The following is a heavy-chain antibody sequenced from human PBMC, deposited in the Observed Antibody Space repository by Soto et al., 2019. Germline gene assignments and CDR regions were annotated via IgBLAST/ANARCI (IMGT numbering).Heavy chain of an antibody. V-gene: IGHV3-9*01. D-gene: IGHD6-6*01. CDR2: ISWNSGSI. J-gene: IGHJ5*02. CDR1: GFTFDDYA. CDR3: ERESSIAATVQKWFDP. Sequence: GGSLRLSCAASGFTFDDYAMHWVRQAPGKGLEWVSGISWNSGSIGYADSVKGRFTISRDNAKNSLYLQMNSLRAEDTALYYCERESSIAATVQKWFDPWGQGTLVSVSS.